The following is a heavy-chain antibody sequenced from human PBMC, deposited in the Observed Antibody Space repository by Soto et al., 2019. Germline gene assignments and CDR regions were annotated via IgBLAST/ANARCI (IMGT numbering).Heavy chain of an antibody. J-gene: IGHJ3*01. Sequence: GGSLRLSCAASGVTFSSCAMSWVRQAPGKGLEWVSGISGSGGSTYYADSVKGRFTISRDNSKNTLRLQMNSLRAEDTAVYYCAKDLVMSSVPYVFDLWGQGTMVTVSS. CDR2: ISGSGGST. CDR1: GVTFSSCA. D-gene: IGHD3-10*01. V-gene: IGHV3-23*01. CDR3: AKDLVMSSVPYVFDL.